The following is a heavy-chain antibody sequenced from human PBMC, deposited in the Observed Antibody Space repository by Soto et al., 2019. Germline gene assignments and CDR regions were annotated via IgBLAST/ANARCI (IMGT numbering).Heavy chain of an antibody. CDR1: GGSISRGGYY. V-gene: IGHV4-31*03. Sequence: TLSLTCTVSGGSISRGGYYWSCIRQHPGKGLEWIGYIYYSGSTYYNPSLKSRVTISVDTSKNQFSLKLSSVTAADTAVYYCATRSDYGDYEFDYWGQGTLVTVSS. CDR2: IYYSGST. CDR3: ATRSDYGDYEFDY. J-gene: IGHJ4*02. D-gene: IGHD4-17*01.